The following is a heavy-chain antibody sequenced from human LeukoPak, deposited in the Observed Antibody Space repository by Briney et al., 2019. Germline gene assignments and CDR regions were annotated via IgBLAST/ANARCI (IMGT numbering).Heavy chain of an antibody. D-gene: IGHD1-26*01. CDR1: GFIFSTYG. J-gene: IGHJ4*02. CDR2: ISGSGLNT. Sequence: PGGSLRLSCAASGFIFSTYGMTWFRQAPGRGLEWVSGISGSGLNTYYADSVKGRFTISRDNAKDSLYLQMNSLRAEDTAVYYCARQIVGATGLDYWGQGTLVTVSS. V-gene: IGHV3-23*01. CDR3: ARQIVGATGLDY.